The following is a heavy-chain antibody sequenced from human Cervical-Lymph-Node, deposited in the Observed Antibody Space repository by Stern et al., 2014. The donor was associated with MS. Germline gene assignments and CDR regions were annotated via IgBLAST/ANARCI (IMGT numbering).Heavy chain of an antibody. Sequence: VQLVESGAEVKKPGSSVKVSCKASGGTLSDYGISWVRQAPGQGLEWMGGIIPMFGTENYAQKFQGRVTITADDSTNTAYMDLSSLTSEDTAVYYCARDGDSSMLGLDVWGQGTTVTVSS. V-gene: IGHV1-69*01. CDR1: GGTLSDYG. CDR2: IIPMFGTE. CDR3: ARDGDSSMLGLDV. D-gene: IGHD4-17*01. J-gene: IGHJ6*02.